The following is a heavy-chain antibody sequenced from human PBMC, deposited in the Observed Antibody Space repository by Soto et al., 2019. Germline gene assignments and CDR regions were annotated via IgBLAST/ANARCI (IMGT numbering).Heavy chain of an antibody. D-gene: IGHD6-19*01. J-gene: IGHJ6*02. Sequence: PGGSLRLSCVGSGFTFSYYSMNWVRLAPGKGLEWVSSITKSSASMYQADSVKGRFTISRDNAKNSVYLHLNSLRAEDTAVYYCARDGASYSSEWYNNYGVDAWGQGTTVTVSS. CDR2: ITKSSASM. CDR1: GFTFSYYS. V-gene: IGHV3-21*01. CDR3: ARDGASYSSEWYNNYGVDA.